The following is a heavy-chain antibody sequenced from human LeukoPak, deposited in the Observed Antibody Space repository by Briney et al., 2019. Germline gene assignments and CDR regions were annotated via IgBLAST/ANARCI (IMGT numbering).Heavy chain of an antibody. D-gene: IGHD1-26*01. J-gene: IGHJ4*02. Sequence: SETLSLTCTVSGGSISSGSYYWSWIRQPAGKGLEWIGRIYTSGSTNYNPSLKSRVTMSVDTSKNQFSLKLSSVTAADTAVYYCARDPATYSGSYFDYWGQGTLVTVSS. V-gene: IGHV4-61*02. CDR3: ARDPATYSGSYFDY. CDR1: GGSISSGSYY. CDR2: IYTSGST.